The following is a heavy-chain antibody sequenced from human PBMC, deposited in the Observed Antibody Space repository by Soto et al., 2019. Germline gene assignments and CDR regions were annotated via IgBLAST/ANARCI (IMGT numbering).Heavy chain of an antibody. CDR1: GFTFSSYG. Sequence: QVQLVESGGGVVQPGRSLRLSCAASGFTFSSYGMHWVRQAPGKGLEWVAVIWYDGSNKYYADSVKGRFTISRDNSKNTLYLQMNSLRAEDTAVYYCARETIAAAGTSWFDPWGQGNLVTVSS. J-gene: IGHJ5*02. CDR2: IWYDGSNK. D-gene: IGHD6-13*01. CDR3: ARETIAAAGTSWFDP. V-gene: IGHV3-33*01.